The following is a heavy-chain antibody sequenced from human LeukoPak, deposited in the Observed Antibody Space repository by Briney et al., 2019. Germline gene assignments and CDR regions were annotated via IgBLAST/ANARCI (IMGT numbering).Heavy chain of an antibody. CDR2: IIPIFGTA. CDR3: ARGKYYHSLLMI. J-gene: IGHJ4*02. CDR1: GGTFSSYA. Sequence: ASVKVSCKASGGTFSSYAISWVRQAPGQGLEWMGGIIPIFGTANYAQKFQGRVTITADESTSTAYMELSSLRSEDTAVYYCARGKYYHSLLMIWGQGALVTVSS. D-gene: IGHD2/OR15-2a*01. V-gene: IGHV1-69*13.